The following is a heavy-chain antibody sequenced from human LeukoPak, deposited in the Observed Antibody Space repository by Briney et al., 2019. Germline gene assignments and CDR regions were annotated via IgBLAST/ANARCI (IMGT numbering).Heavy chain of an antibody. D-gene: IGHD3-22*01. J-gene: IGHJ4*02. CDR1: GYTFTGYY. V-gene: IGHV1-2*06. CDR3: ARDWGYYYDSSGYYGFDY. CDR2: INPNSGGT. Sequence: GASVKVSCKASGYTFTGYYMHWVRQAPGQGLERMGRINPNSGGTNYAQKFQGRVTMTRDTSISTAYMELSRLRSDDTAVYCCARDWGYYYDSSGYYGFDYWGQGTLVTVSS.